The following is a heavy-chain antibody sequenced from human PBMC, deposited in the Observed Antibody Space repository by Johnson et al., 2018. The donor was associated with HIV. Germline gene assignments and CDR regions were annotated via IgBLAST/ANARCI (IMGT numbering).Heavy chain of an antibody. CDR1: GLTFSSYA. Sequence: QVQLVESGGGVVQPGRSLRLSCAASGLTFSSYAMHWVRQAPGKGLEWVAVISYDGSTKYYADSVKGRFTISRDNSKNTLYLQMNSLRAEATAVYYCARCDSLDAFDIWGQGTMVIVS. D-gene: IGHD2-21*02. CDR3: ARCDSLDAFDI. CDR2: ISYDGSTK. V-gene: IGHV3-30*14. J-gene: IGHJ3*02.